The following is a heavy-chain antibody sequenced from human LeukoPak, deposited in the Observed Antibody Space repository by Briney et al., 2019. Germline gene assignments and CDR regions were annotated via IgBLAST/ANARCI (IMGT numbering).Heavy chain of an antibody. CDR1: GGSINSYY. CDR3: ASTTNFYNPNGYFAFDY. J-gene: IGHJ4*01. D-gene: IGHD3-22*01. CDR2: IHYSGNT. Sequence: SETLSLTCTVSGGSINSYYWSWIRQPPGKGLEWIGYIHYSGNTNYSPSLKSRLTISVSTSKNQFSLKLSSVTAADTAVYYCASTTNFYNPNGYFAFDYWGQGTLVAVSS. V-gene: IGHV4-59*01.